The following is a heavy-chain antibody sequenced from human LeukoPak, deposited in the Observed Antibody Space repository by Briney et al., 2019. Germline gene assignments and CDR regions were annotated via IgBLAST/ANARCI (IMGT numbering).Heavy chain of an antibody. CDR3: ARDKGSGSGSYPYYFDY. D-gene: IGHD3-10*01. CDR2: ISGHNGNT. J-gene: IGHJ4*02. CDR1: GYIFRNYG. V-gene: IGHV1-18*01. Sequence: ASVKVSCKASGYIFRNYGISWVRQAPGQGLEWMGWISGHNGNTNYAQKFQGRVTMTRDTSISTAYMELSRLRSDDTAVYYCARDKGSGSGSYPYYFDYWGQGTLVTVSS.